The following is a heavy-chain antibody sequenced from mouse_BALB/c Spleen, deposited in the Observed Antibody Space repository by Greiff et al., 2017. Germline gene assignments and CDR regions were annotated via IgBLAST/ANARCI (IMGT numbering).Heavy chain of an antibody. J-gene: IGHJ3*01. Sequence: EVQVVESGGGLVQPGGSLKLSCAASGFTFSSYTMSWVRQTPEKRLEWVAYISNGGGSTYYPDTVKGRFTISRDNAKNTLYLQMSSLKSEDTAMYYCARPGIYYGYDGSSWFAYWGQGTLVTVSA. CDR2: ISNGGGST. V-gene: IGHV5-12-2*01. CDR1: GFTFSSYT. D-gene: IGHD2-2*01. CDR3: ARPGIYYGYDGSSWFAY.